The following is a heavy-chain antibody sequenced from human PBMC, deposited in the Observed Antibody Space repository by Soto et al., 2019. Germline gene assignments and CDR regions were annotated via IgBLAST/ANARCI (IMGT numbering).Heavy chain of an antibody. V-gene: IGHV3-30-3*01. CDR3: ARSISGGYFDY. CDR2: ISYDGSNK. J-gene: IGHJ4*02. D-gene: IGHD3-9*01. CDR1: GFTFSSYA. Sequence: QVQLVESGGGVVQPGRSLRLSCAASGFTFSSYAMHWVRQAPGKGLEWVAVISYDGSNKYYADSVKGRFTISRDNSKNTLYLQMNSLRAEDTAVYYCARSISGGYFDYWGQGTLVNVSS.